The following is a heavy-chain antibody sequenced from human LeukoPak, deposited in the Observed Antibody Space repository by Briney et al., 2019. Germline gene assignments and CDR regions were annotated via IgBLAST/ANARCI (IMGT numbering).Heavy chain of an antibody. CDR2: IRSIAYGGTT. Sequence: PGGSLRLSCTASGFTFGDYAMSWFRQAPGKGLEWVGFIRSIAYGGTTEYAASVKGRFTISRDDSKSIAYLQMNSLKTEDTAVYYCTRGGIAAAGTGGPVDYWGQGTLVTVSS. V-gene: IGHV3-49*03. D-gene: IGHD6-13*01. J-gene: IGHJ4*02. CDR3: TRGGIAAAGTGGPVDY. CDR1: GFTFGDYA.